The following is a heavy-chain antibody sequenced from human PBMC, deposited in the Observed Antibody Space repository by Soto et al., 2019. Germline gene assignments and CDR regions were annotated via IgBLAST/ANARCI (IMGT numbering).Heavy chain of an antibody. Sequence: QVQLVESGGGVVQPGRSLRLSCAASGFTFSSYAMHWVRQAPGKGLEWVAVISYDGSNKYYADSVKGRFTISRDNSKNTLYLQMNSLRAEDTAGYYCATNYVAFDYWGQGTLVTVSS. CDR3: ATNYVAFDY. CDR1: GFTFSSYA. CDR2: ISYDGSNK. J-gene: IGHJ4*02. V-gene: IGHV3-30-3*01. D-gene: IGHD3-10*02.